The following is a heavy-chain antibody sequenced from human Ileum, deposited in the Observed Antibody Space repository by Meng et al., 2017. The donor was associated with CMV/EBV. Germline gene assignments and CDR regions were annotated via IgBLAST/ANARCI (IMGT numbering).Heavy chain of an antibody. D-gene: IGHD2-2*01. V-gene: IGHV4-4*07. J-gene: IGHJ4*02. CDR1: GGSISGYY. CDR2: VYSRGST. Sequence: VELQLYGPRLVNASETLSLTCTVSGGSISGYYWSWIRQLATKGMEWIGRVYSRGSTDYNPSRQRRVTMSVDTSKNQFSLKLISVTAADTAVYCCARGSSSWAFDYWGQGTLVTVSS. CDR3: ARGSSSWAFDY.